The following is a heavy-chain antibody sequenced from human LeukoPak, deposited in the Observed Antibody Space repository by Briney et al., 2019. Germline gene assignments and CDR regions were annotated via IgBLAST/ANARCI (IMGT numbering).Heavy chain of an antibody. V-gene: IGHV3-33*01. D-gene: IGHD5-18*01. CDR2: IWYDGSNK. J-gene: IGHJ4*02. Sequence: GRSLRLSCAASRFTFSNYGMRWVRQAPGKGLEWVAVIWYDGSNKYYADSVKGRFTISRDNSKNTLYLQMNSLRAEDTAVYYCARDPGRGYTYGYGFDYWGQGTLVTVSS. CDR1: RFTFSNYG. CDR3: ARDPGRGYTYGYGFDY.